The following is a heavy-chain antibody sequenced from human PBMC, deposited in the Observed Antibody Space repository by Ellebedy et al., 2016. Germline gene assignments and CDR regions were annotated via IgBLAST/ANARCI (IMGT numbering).Heavy chain of an antibody. CDR2: INHSGST. V-gene: IGHV4-34*01. CDR1: GGSFSGYY. CDR3: ARGKSEDFERWLQRPVLDY. J-gene: IGHJ4*02. D-gene: IGHD5-24*01. Sequence: SETLSLTCAVYGGSFSGYYWSWIRQPPGKGLEWIGEINHSGSTNYNPSLKSRVTISVDTSKKQFSLKLSSVTAADTAVYYCARGKSEDFERWLQRPVLDYWGQGTLVTVSS.